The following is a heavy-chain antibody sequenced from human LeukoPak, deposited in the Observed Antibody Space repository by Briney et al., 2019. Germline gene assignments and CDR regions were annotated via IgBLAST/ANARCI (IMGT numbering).Heavy chain of an antibody. V-gene: IGHV3-48*03. CDR1: GFIFSDYE. CDR3: ARVLGFSYGSDY. D-gene: IGHD5-18*01. J-gene: IGHJ4*02. CDR2: ISYSGLST. Sequence: GGSLRLSCAASGFIFSDYEMTWVRQAPGKGLEWVSFISYSGLSTYYADSVKGRFTVSRDNAKNSLYLQMNSLRAEDTAVYYCARVLGFSYGSDYWGQGTLVTVSS.